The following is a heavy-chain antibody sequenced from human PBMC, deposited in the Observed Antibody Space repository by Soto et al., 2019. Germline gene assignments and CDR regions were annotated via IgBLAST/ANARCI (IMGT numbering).Heavy chain of an antibody. D-gene: IGHD3-22*01. Sequence: SETLSLTCSVSGDSISNSRFYWAWIRQPTGEGLESIGSIYHTENAYYKPSLKSRVTISVDTSKNHFSLKLTSVTAADAALYYCARDFFDSSDYTTNWFDPWGQGTLVTV. CDR3: ARDFFDSSDYTTNWFDP. J-gene: IGHJ5*02. V-gene: IGHV4-39*02. CDR2: IYHTENA. CDR1: GDSISNSRFY.